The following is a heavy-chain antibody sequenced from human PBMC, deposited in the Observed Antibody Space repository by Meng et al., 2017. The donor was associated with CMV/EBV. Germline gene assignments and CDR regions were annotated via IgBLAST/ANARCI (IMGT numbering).Heavy chain of an antibody. CDR1: GFTFSDYY. CDR3: ARDRKGGYCSSTSCYDRAFDI. V-gene: IGHV3-11*01. Sequence: GESLKISCAASGFTFSDYYMSWIRQAPGKGLEWVSYISSSGSTIYYADSVKGRFTISRDNAKNSLYLQMSSLRAEDTAVYYCARDRKGGYCSSTSCYDRAFDIWGQGTMVTVSS. D-gene: IGHD2-2*01. CDR2: ISSSGSTI. J-gene: IGHJ3*02.